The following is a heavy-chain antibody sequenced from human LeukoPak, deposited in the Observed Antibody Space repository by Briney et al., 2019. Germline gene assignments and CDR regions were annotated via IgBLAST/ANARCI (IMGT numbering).Heavy chain of an antibody. CDR3: ARRAGGYSHPYDY. Sequence: GGSLRLSCAVSGFTVSDNYMSWVRQAPGKGLEWVSLIYSGDTTLYADSVKGRFTISRDISKNTLYLQMNSLRAEDTAVYYCARRAGGYSHPYDYWGQGILVTVSS. CDR2: IYSGDTT. D-gene: IGHD4-23*01. J-gene: IGHJ4*02. CDR1: GFTVSDNY. V-gene: IGHV3-53*01.